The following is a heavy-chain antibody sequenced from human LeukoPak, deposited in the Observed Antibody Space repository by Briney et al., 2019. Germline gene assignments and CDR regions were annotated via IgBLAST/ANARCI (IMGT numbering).Heavy chain of an antibody. Sequence: PGGSLRLSCSASGFTFTNALMSWVRQAPGKGLEWLGRIKTKTDGGTTDYAAPVKGRSTISRDDSKNTLYLQMNSLKTEDTAVYYCTTDAAGGPGYDYWGQGTLVTVSS. CDR1: GFTFTNAL. D-gene: IGHD5-12*01. CDR3: TTDAAGGPGYDY. CDR2: IKTKTDGGTT. J-gene: IGHJ4*02. V-gene: IGHV3-15*01.